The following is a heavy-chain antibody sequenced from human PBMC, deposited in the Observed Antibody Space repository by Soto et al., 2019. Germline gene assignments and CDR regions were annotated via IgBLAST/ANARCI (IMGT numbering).Heavy chain of an antibody. Sequence: SVKVSCKASGGTFSSYAISWVRQAPGQGLEWMGGIIPIFGTANYAQKFQGRVTITADESTSTAYMELSSLRSEDTAVYYCARDPSKGWGRTALTCFAPGGQGTLVPVSS. D-gene: IGHD3-16*01. CDR2: IIPIFGTA. J-gene: IGHJ5*02. CDR3: ARDPSKGWGRTALTCFAP. CDR1: GGTFSSYA. V-gene: IGHV1-69*13.